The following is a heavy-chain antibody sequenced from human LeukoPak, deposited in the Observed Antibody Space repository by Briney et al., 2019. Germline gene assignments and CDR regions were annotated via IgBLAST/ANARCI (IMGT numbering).Heavy chain of an antibody. CDR3: ARQSHGYVWGSLDP. CDR1: GGSIRSRTYY. Sequence: PSETLSLTCTVSGGSIRSRTYYWGWIRQPPGRGLEWIGSIYHSGSTSYNPSLKSRVTVSIDTSKNQFSLKLTSVTAADTAIYYCARQSHGYVWGSLDPWGQGTLVTVSS. D-gene: IGHD3-16*01. CDR2: IYHSGST. J-gene: IGHJ5*02. V-gene: IGHV4-39*01.